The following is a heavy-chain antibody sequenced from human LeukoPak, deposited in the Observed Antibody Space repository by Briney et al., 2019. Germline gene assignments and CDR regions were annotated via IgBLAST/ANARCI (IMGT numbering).Heavy chain of an antibody. J-gene: IGHJ6*02. CDR1: GFTFSSYW. V-gene: IGHV3-74*01. CDR2: INSDGSST. D-gene: IGHD3-10*01. CDR3: ARLSPSIDYYGSGSYYSLPYYYYYGMDV. Sequence: PGGSLRLSCAASGFTFSSYWMHWVRQAPGKGLVWVSRINSDGSSTSYADSVKGRFTISRDNAKNTLYLQMNSLGAEDTAVYYCARLSPSIDYYGSGSYYSLPYYYYYGMDVWGQGTTVTVSS.